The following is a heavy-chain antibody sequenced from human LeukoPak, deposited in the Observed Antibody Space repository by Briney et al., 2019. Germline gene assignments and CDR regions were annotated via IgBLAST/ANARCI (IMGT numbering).Heavy chain of an antibody. CDR3: ARAGLNYDILTGHEY. Sequence: GGSLRLSCAASGFTFSSYVMNWVRQAPRKGLEYVSAISAKGDISYYANSVEGRFTISRDNSKNTLYLHMGSLRTEDMAVYYCARAGLNYDILTGHEYWGQGTLVTVSS. CDR1: GFTFSSYV. CDR2: ISAKGDIS. V-gene: IGHV3-64*01. D-gene: IGHD3-9*01. J-gene: IGHJ4*02.